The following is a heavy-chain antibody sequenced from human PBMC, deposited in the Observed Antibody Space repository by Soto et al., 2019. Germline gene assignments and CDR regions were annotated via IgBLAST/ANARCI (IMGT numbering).Heavy chain of an antibody. CDR1: SISSYY. Sequence: SETLSLICTVPSISSYYWSWIRQPPGKGLEWIGQIYFTGNTNYNPSLKSRVTMSVDTSQNQFSLKLTSVTAADTAVYYCARYIGAIGRYYYGMDVWGQGTTVTVSS. J-gene: IGHJ6*02. V-gene: IGHV4-59*01. D-gene: IGHD6-13*01. CDR3: ARYIGAIGRYYYGMDV. CDR2: IYFTGNT.